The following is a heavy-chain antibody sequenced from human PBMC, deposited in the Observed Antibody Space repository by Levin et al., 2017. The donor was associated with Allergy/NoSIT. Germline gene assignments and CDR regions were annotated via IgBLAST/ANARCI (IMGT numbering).Heavy chain of an antibody. CDR2: INQDGSDK. V-gene: IGHV3-7*01. J-gene: IGHJ4*02. CDR1: GFSFSNSW. D-gene: IGHD1-26*01. CDR3: ARRGDSGSYFDY. Sequence: GESLKISCAVSGFSFSNSWMTWVRQAPGKGLEWVARINQDGSDKKYVDSVKGRFTISRDNAKNSLFLQMDSLRAEDTAVYYCARRGDSGSYFDYWGQGALVTVSS.